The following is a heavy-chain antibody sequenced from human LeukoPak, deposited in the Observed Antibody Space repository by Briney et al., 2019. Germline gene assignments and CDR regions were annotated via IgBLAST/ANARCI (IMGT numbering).Heavy chain of an antibody. CDR2: ISAYNGNT. D-gene: IGHD2-15*01. CDR1: GYTFTSYG. V-gene: IGHV1-18*01. J-gene: IGHJ4*02. CDR3: ARDSRVHRYCSGGSCYDY. Sequence: ASVKVSCKASGYTFTSYGISWVRQAPGQGLEWMGWISAYNGNTNYAQKLQGRVTMTTDTSTSTAYMELRSLRSDDTAVCYCARDSRVHRYCSGGSCYDYWGQGTLVTVSS.